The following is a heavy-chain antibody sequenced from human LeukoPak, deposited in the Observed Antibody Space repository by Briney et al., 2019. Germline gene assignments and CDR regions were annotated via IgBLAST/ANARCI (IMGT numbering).Heavy chain of an antibody. Sequence: ASVKVSCKASGYMFTGYYIHWVRQAPGQGLEWMGWVNTISGGTNYAQKFQGRVTVTRDTSISTTYVELSGLRSDDTAVYYCATVYNSGWNFHYWGQGTLVTVS. CDR3: ATVYNSGWNFHY. J-gene: IGHJ4*02. CDR1: GYMFTGYY. V-gene: IGHV1-2*02. CDR2: VNTISGGT. D-gene: IGHD5-12*01.